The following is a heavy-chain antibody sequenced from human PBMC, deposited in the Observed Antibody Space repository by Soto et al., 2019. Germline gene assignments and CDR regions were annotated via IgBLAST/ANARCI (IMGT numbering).Heavy chain of an antibody. CDR2: IIAIFGTA. Sequence: QVQLVQSGAEVKKPGSSVKVSCKASGGTFSSYAISWVRQAPGQGLEWLGGIIAIFGTANSAQTFQGRVTITADESTSTAYMELSSLRAEDTAVYYCARYWGIAVADPGDFDDWGQGTLCTVSA. D-gene: IGHD6-19*01. V-gene: IGHV1-69*01. J-gene: IGHJ4*02. CDR1: GGTFSSYA. CDR3: ARYWGIAVADPGDFDD.